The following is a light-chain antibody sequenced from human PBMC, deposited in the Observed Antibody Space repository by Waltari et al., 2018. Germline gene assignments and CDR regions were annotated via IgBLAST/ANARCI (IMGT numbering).Light chain of an antibody. J-gene: IGLJ1*01. Sequence: QSALTHPPPASGSPGQSVTISCTGTSSDVGGYNYVSWYQQHPGKAPKLMIFEVSKRPSGVPDRFSGSKSGNTASLTVSGLQAEDEADYYCSSYAGTNNPYVFGTGTKVTVL. CDR3: SSYAGTNNPYV. CDR1: SSDVGGYNY. V-gene: IGLV2-8*01. CDR2: EVS.